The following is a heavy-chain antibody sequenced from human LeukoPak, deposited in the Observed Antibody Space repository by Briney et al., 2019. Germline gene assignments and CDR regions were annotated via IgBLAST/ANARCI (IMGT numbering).Heavy chain of an antibody. CDR1: GFTFSSCA. Sequence: GGSLRLSCAASGFTFSSCAMSWVRQAPGKGLEWVSAISGSGGSTYYADSVKGRFTISRDNSKNTLYLQMNSLRAEDTAVYYCARTRTAYYYDSSGSDWAFDIWGQGTMVTVSS. CDR3: ARTRTAYYYDSSGSDWAFDI. V-gene: IGHV3-23*01. J-gene: IGHJ3*02. CDR2: ISGSGGST. D-gene: IGHD3-22*01.